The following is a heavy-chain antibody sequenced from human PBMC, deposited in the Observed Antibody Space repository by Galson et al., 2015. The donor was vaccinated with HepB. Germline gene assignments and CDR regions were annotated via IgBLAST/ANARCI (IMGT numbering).Heavy chain of an antibody. V-gene: IGHV1-18*01. J-gene: IGHJ6*02. CDR3: ARLGGGNDVANSYYYGLDV. CDR2: VSTYNGNT. D-gene: IGHD1-1*01. CDR1: GYTFKNFD. Sequence: QSGAEVKKPGASLKVSCKASGYTFKNFDITWVRQAPGQGLEWMGWVSTYNGNTIYAQKFQDRVTLTKDTSTSTAYMELTSLTSDDTAVYYCARLGGGNDVANSYYYGLDVWGQGTTVTVSS.